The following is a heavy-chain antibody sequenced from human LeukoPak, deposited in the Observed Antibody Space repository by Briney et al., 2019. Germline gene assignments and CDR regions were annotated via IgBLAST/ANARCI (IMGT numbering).Heavy chain of an antibody. Sequence: PGGSLRLSCAASGFTFSSYAMSWVRQAPGKGLEWVSAISGSGGTTYYADSVKGRFTISRDNSKNTLYLQMNSLRAEDTAVYYCAREVRARDLYYYYGMDVWGQGTTVTVSS. CDR1: GFTFSSYA. CDR2: ISGSGGTT. V-gene: IGHV3-23*01. J-gene: IGHJ6*02. CDR3: AREVRARDLYYYYGMDV. D-gene: IGHD2-2*01.